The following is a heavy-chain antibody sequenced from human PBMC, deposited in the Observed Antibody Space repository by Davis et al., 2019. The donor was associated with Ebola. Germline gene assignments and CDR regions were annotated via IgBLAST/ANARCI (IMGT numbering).Heavy chain of an antibody. CDR1: EFTFRSYW. CDR3: ARDVGGRAGY. J-gene: IGHJ4*02. V-gene: IGHV3-74*01. Sequence: GESLKISCVASEFTFRSYWFHWVRQAPGKGLEWVSRIDTAGGMPNYADSVRGRFTISRDNAKNTLFLQMNSLRADDTAVYYCARDVGGRAGYWGQGTLVTVSS. CDR2: IDTAGGMP.